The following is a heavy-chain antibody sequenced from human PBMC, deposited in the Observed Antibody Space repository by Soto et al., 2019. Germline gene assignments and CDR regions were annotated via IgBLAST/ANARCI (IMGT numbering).Heavy chain of an antibody. CDR3: ARDGNGSGSYYSRTPFDY. J-gene: IGHJ4*02. D-gene: IGHD3-10*01. V-gene: IGHV3-33*01. Sequence: GGSLRLSCAASGFTFSSYGMHWVRQAPGKGLEWVAVIWYDGSNKYYADSVKGRFTISRDNSKNTLYLQMNSLRAEDTAVYYCARDGNGSGSYYSRTPFDYWGQGTLVTVSS. CDR2: IWYDGSNK. CDR1: GFTFSSYG.